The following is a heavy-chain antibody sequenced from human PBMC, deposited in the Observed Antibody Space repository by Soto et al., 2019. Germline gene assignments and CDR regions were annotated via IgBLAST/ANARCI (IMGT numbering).Heavy chain of an antibody. CDR1: GFTFSNAW. CDR3: TVKGSSSKGWFDP. CDR2: IKSKTDGGTT. Sequence: GGSLRLSCAASGFTFSNAWMNWVRQAPGKGLEWVGRIKSKTDGGTTDYAAPVKGRFTISRDDSKDTLFLQMNSLKTEDTAVYYCTVKGSSSKGWFDPWGQGTLVTVSS. V-gene: IGHV3-15*07. J-gene: IGHJ5*02. D-gene: IGHD6-6*01.